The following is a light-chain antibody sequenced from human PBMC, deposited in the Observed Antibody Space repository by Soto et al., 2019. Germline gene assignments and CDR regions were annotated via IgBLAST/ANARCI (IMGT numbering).Light chain of an antibody. J-gene: IGLJ2*01. CDR3: QTWGTGMV. Sequence: QPVLTQSPSASASLGASVKLTCTLSSGHSSYVIAWHQQQPEKGPRYLMKLNSDGSHSKGDGIPDRFSGSSSGAERYLTISSLQSEDEADYYCQTWGTGMVFGGGTKVTVL. CDR2: LNSDGSH. CDR1: SGHSSYV. V-gene: IGLV4-69*01.